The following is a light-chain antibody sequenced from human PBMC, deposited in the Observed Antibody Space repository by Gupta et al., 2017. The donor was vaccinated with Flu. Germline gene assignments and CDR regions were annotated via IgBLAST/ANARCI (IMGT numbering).Light chain of an antibody. J-gene: IGKJ4*01. V-gene: IGKV2-30*01. CDR2: KVS. Sequence: DVVMTQSPLSLPVTLGQPASISCRSSQSLVYSDGNTYLNWFQQRPGQSPRRLIYKVSNRDSGVPDRFSGSGSGTDFTLKISRVEAEDVGVYYCMQFTHWPAITFGGGTKVEIK. CDR1: QSLVYSDGNTY. CDR3: MQFTHWPAIT.